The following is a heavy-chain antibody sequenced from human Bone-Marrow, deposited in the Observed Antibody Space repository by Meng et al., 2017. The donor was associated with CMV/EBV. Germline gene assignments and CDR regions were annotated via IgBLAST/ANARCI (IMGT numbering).Heavy chain of an antibody. CDR2: IYYSGST. CDR1: GGSISSSSYY. D-gene: IGHD3-22*01. CDR3: ARVRYYYDSSGYYLFDY. V-gene: IGHV4-39*07. J-gene: IGHJ4*02. Sequence: SETLSLTCTVSGGSISSSSYYWGWIRQPPGKGLEWIGSIYYSGSTYYNPSLKSRVTISVDTSKNQFSLKLSSVTAADTAVYYCARVRYYYDSSGYYLFDYWGQGTLVTVSS.